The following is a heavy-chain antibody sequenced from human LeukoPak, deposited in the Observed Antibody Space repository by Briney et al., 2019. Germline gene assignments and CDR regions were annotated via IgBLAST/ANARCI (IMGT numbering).Heavy chain of an antibody. Sequence: SETLSLTCTVPGGSISSSSYYWGWIRQPPGKGLEWIGSIYYSGSTYYNPSLKSRVTISVDTSKNQFSLKLSSVTAADTAVYYCARVPTALLWFGEPPYYFDYWGQGTLVTVSS. D-gene: IGHD3-10*01. J-gene: IGHJ4*02. CDR3: ARVPTALLWFGEPPYYFDY. CDR1: GGSISSSSYY. CDR2: IYYSGST. V-gene: IGHV4-39*01.